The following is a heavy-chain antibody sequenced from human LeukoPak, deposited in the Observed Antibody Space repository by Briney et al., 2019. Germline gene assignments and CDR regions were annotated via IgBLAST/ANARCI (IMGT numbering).Heavy chain of an antibody. J-gene: IGHJ4*02. D-gene: IGHD6-6*01. Sequence: GASVKVSCKASGYTFTGYYMHWVRQAPGQGLEWMGWINPKSGGTNYAQKFQGRVTMTRDTSISTAYMELSRLRSDDTAVYYCARASYYFDYWGQGTLVTVSS. CDR2: INPKSGGT. CDR1: GYTFTGYY. V-gene: IGHV1-2*02. CDR3: ARASYYFDY.